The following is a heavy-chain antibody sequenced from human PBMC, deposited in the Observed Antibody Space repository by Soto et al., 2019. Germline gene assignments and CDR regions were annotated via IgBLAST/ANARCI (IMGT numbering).Heavy chain of an antibody. CDR1: GFTFSSYS. V-gene: IGHV3-48*02. J-gene: IGHJ4*02. Sequence: PGGSLRLSCAASGFTFSSYSMNWVRQAPGKGLEWVSYISNSSSTIYYADSVKGRFTISRDNAKNSLYLQMNSLRDEDTAVYYCARDVYSSSWYTPYFDYWGQGTLVTVSS. D-gene: IGHD6-13*01. CDR2: ISNSSSTI. CDR3: ARDVYSSSWYTPYFDY.